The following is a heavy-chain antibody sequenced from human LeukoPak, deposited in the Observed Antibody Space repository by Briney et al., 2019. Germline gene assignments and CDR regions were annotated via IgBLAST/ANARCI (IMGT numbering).Heavy chain of an antibody. CDR2: INGGGGGT. CDR3: AKGDYGSGTYRPVDS. V-gene: IGHV3-23*01. J-gene: IGHJ4*02. Sequence: GGSLRLSCAASGFPFSSYAMSWVRQSPEKGLEWVSAINGGGGGTYYVDSVKGRFTISRDNSKNTLYLQMVSLRAEDTAVYYCAKGDYGSGTYRPVDSRGQGTLVTVSS. D-gene: IGHD3-10*01. CDR1: GFPFSSYA.